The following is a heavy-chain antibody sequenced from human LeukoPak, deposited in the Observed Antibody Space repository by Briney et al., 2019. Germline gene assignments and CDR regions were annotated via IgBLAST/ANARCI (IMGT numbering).Heavy chain of an antibody. V-gene: IGHV3-21*01. D-gene: IGHD3-22*01. Sequence: PGGSLRFSCAASGFTFSSYSMNWVRQAPGKGLEWVSSISSSSSYIYYADSVKGRFTISRDNAKNSLYLQMNSLRAEDTAVYYCARVRYYYDNPYYMDVWGKGTTVTVSS. CDR3: ARVRYYYDNPYYMDV. CDR1: GFTFSSYS. CDR2: ISSSSSYI. J-gene: IGHJ6*03.